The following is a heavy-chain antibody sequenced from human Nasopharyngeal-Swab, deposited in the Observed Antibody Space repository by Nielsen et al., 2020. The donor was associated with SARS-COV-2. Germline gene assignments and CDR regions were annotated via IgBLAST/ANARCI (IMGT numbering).Heavy chain of an antibody. CDR1: GGPLRSSTYY. CDR2: ICYSVST. CDR3: ARDILFDY. J-gene: IGHJ4*02. D-gene: IGHD3-9*01. Sequence: SETLSLTCTVSGGPLRSSTYYWGWIRQPPGKGLECIGYICYSVSTNYNPSLKSRVTISVDTSKNQFSLKLSSVTAADTAVYYCARDILFDYWGQGTLVTVSS. V-gene: IGHV4-61*01.